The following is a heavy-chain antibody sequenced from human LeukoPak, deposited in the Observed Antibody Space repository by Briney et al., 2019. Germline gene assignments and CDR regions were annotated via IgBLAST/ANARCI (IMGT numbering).Heavy chain of an antibody. D-gene: IGHD3-9*01. CDR2: ISGSGGST. J-gene: IGHJ4*02. CDR1: GFTFSSYA. Sequence: GGSLRLSCAASGFTFSSYAMSWVRQAPGKGLEWVSAISGSGGSTYYADSVKGRFTISGDNSNNTLYLQMNSLRAEDTAVYYCAKRPRGDILTGSDYWGQGTLVTVSS. V-gene: IGHV3-23*01. CDR3: AKRPRGDILTGSDY.